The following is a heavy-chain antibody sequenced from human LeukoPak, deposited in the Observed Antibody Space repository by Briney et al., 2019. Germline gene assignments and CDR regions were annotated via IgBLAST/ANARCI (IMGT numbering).Heavy chain of an antibody. V-gene: IGHV4-39*07. CDR2: INHSGST. Sequence: SETLSLTCTVSGGSISSSSYYWGWIRQPPGKGLEWIGEINHSGSTNYNPSLKSRVTISVDTSKNQFSLKPSSVTAADTAVYYCARRPRRDGYKRQEGCFDYWGQGTLVTVSS. CDR1: GGSISSSSYY. D-gene: IGHD5-24*01. CDR3: ARRPRRDGYKRQEGCFDY. J-gene: IGHJ4*02.